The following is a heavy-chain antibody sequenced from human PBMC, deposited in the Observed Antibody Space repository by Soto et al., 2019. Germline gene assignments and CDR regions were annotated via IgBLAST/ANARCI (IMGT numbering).Heavy chain of an antibody. Sequence: PGGSLRLSCTASGFTFSVYAMHWVRQAPGKGLEYVSGISSKGVNTYYAASVKGRFIISRDYSTNTLFLQMSSLRPEDTAVYYCVAGKLIPFDYWGQGTLVTVS. V-gene: IGHV3-64D*08. CDR2: ISSKGVNT. J-gene: IGHJ4*02. CDR1: GFTFSVYA. CDR3: VAGKLIPFDY.